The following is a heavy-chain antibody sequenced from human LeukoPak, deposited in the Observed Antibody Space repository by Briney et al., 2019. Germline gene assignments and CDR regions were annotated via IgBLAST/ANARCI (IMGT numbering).Heavy chain of an antibody. D-gene: IGHD3-9*01. J-gene: IGHJ4*02. CDR3: XXHFDEYYFDY. Sequence: CXXSGFTXDDYGMSWVRQAPGKGLEWVSGINWNGGSTVYADSVKGRFTISRDNAKNSLYLQMNSLRAEDTAVYYXXXHFDEYYFDYWGQGTLVTVSS. CDR1: GFTXDDYG. V-gene: IGHV3-20*04. CDR2: INWNGGST.